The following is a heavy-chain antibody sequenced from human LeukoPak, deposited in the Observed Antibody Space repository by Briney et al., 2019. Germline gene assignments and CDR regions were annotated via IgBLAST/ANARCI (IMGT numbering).Heavy chain of an antibody. V-gene: IGHV4-59*12. Sequence: SETLSLTCTVSGGSISSYYWSWIRQPPGKGLEWIGYIYYSGSTYYNPSLKSRVTISVDTSKNQFSLKLSSVTAADTAVYYCARMFMAHEWYFDLWGRGTLVTVSS. CDR1: GGSISSYY. J-gene: IGHJ2*01. CDR2: IYYSGST. D-gene: IGHD3-10*01. CDR3: ARMFMAHEWYFDL.